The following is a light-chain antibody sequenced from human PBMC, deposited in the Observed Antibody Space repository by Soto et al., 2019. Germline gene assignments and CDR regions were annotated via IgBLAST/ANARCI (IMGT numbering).Light chain of an antibody. CDR3: SSYTSSSTRLV. Sequence: QSALTQPASVSGSPGQSITISCTGTSSDVGGYNYVSWYQQHPGKAPKLMIYEVSNRPSGVSNRFSGSKSGNTASLTISGLQAKDEADYYCSSYTSSSTRLVFGTGTKLTVL. V-gene: IGLV2-14*01. CDR1: SSDVGGYNY. CDR2: EVS. J-gene: IGLJ1*01.